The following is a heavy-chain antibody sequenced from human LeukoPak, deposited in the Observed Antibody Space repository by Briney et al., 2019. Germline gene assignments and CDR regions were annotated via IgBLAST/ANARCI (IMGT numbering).Heavy chain of an antibody. CDR3: ARTLEDIVVVPAVLSKGRDYGMDV. V-gene: IGHV4-34*01. Sequence: SETLSLTCTFSGGSISPYYWSWIRQPPGKGLEWIGEINHSGSTNYNPSLKSRVTISVDTSKNQFSLKLNSVTAADTAVYYCARTLEDIVVVPAVLSKGRDYGMDVWGQGTTVTVSS. CDR2: INHSGST. CDR1: GGSISPYY. D-gene: IGHD2-2*01. J-gene: IGHJ6*02.